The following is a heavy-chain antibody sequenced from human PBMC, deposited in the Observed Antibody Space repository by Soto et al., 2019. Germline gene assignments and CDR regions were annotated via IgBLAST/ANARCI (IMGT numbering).Heavy chain of an antibody. CDR1: GFTFSSYT. D-gene: IGHD3-3*01. J-gene: IGHJ5*02. Sequence: GGSLRLSCVGSGFTFSSYTMNWVRQAPGKGLEWLSYMGTSSSNIYYADSVKGRFTISRDNARNSLYLQMNGLRPEDTAVYFCARGNDYAFWSGSYQTKVNNWFDPWGQGTLVTVSS. V-gene: IGHV3-48*01. CDR2: MGTSSSNI. CDR3: ARGNDYAFWSGSYQTKVNNWFDP.